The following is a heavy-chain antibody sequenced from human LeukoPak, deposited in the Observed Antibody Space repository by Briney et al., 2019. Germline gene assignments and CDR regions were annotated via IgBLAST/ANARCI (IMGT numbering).Heavy chain of an antibody. D-gene: IGHD3-22*01. Sequence: SETLSLTCAVYGRSFSGYYWSWIRQPPGKGLEWIGEINHSGSTNYNPSLKSRVTISVDTSKNQFSLKLSSVTAADTAVYYCARGHDSLYYFDYWGQGTLVTVSS. CDR1: GRSFSGYY. J-gene: IGHJ4*02. CDR3: ARGHDSLYYFDY. V-gene: IGHV4-34*01. CDR2: INHSGST.